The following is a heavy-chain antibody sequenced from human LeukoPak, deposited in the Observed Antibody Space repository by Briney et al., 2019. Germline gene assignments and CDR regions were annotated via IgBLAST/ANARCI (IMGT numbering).Heavy chain of an antibody. CDR1: GGSISSYY. V-gene: IGHV4-59*01. CDR3: ARERYCSSTSCPVAFDI. CDR2: IYYSGST. J-gene: IGHJ3*02. D-gene: IGHD2-2*01. Sequence: SETLSLTCTVSGGSISSYYWSWIRQPPGKGLEWIGYIYYSGSTNYNPSLKSRVTISVDTSKNQFSLKLSSVTAADTAVYYCARERYCSSTSCPVAFDIWGQGTMVTVSS.